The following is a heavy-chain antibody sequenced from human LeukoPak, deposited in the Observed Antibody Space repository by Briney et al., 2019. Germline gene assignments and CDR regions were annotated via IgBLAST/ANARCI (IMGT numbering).Heavy chain of an antibody. CDR3: ARVVLGYCSGGSCYGRTLHFDY. D-gene: IGHD2-15*01. V-gene: IGHV3-21*01. Sequence: GGSLRLSCAAFGFTFSSYSMNWVRQAPGKGLEWVSSISSSSSYIYYADSVKGRFTISRDNAKNSLYLQMNSLRAEDTAVYYCARVVLGYCSGGSCYGRTLHFDYWGQGTLVTVSS. J-gene: IGHJ4*02. CDR1: GFTFSSYS. CDR2: ISSSSSYI.